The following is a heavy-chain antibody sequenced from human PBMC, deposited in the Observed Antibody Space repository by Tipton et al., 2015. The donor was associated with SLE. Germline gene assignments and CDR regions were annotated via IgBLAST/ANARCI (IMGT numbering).Heavy chain of an antibody. J-gene: IGHJ4*02. D-gene: IGHD3-16*01. CDR3: ETFGGASGY. V-gene: IGHV3-30*03. CDR1: GFTFDSHG. CDR2: ISRDGSNK. Sequence: SLRLSCAASGFTFDSHGMHWVRQAPGKGLEWVAVISRDGSNKYHAASVKGRFSISRDNSKNMLHLQMDSLRAEDTAIYYCETFGGASGYWGQGTLVTVSS.